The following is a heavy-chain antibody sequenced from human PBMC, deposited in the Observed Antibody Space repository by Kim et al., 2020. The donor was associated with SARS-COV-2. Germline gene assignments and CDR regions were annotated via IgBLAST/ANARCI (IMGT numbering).Heavy chain of an antibody. CDR2: IYSGGSST. D-gene: IGHD6-13*01. CDR3: AKDLRVAAAADAAGDAFDI. J-gene: IGHJ3*02. CDR1: GFTFSSYA. V-gene: IGHV3-23*03. Sequence: GGSLRLSCAASGFTFSSYAMSWVRQAPGKGLEWVSVIYSGGSSTYYADSVKGRFTISRDNSTNTLYLQMNSLRAEDTAVYYCAKDLRVAAAADAAGDAFDIWGQGTMVTVSS.